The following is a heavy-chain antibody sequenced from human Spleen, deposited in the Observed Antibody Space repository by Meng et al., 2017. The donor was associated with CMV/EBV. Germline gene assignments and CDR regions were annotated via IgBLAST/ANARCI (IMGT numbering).Heavy chain of an antibody. CDR2: IYYSGGT. Sequence: TVSGGSISSGDYYWSWIRKPPGKGLEWIGDIYYSGGTYYNPSLKSRVTISVDTSKNQFSLKLSSVTAADTAVYYCAGDGRAGNWFDPWGQGTLVTVSS. V-gene: IGHV4-30-4*08. CDR3: AGDGRAGNWFDP. J-gene: IGHJ5*02. CDR1: GGSISSGDYY. D-gene: IGHD3-10*01.